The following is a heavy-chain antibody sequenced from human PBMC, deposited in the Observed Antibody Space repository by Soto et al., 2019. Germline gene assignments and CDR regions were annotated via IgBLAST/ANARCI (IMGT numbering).Heavy chain of an antibody. CDR2: TYYRSKWYN. CDR1: GDSVSGNIAA. D-gene: IGHD3-16*01. J-gene: IGHJ4*02. V-gene: IGHV6-1*01. CDR3: AREFAYYESCDSYFDD. Sequence: SPTLSLTCAISGDSVSGNIAAWNWIRQSPSRGLEWLGRTYYRSKWYNDYAVSVKSRITVTPDTSKNQFSLHLNSVTPEDTAVYYCAREFAYYESCDSYFDDWGQGALVTVSS.